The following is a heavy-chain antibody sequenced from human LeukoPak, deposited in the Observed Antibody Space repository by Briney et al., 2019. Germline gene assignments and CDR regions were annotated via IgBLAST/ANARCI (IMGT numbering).Heavy chain of an antibody. D-gene: IGHD6-6*01. J-gene: IGHJ6*02. V-gene: IGHV1-2*02. CDR2: INPNSGGT. CDR1: GYTFTGYY. Sequence: KVSCKASGYTFTGYYMHWVRQAPGQGLEWMGWINPNSGGTNYAQKFQGRVTMTRDTSISTAYMELSRLRSDDTAVYYCARDSSSGYYYGTDVWGQGTTVTVSS. CDR3: ARDSSSGYYYGTDV.